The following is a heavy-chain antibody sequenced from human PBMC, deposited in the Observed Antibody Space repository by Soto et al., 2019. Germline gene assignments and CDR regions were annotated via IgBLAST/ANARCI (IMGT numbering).Heavy chain of an antibody. D-gene: IGHD6-19*01. CDR1: GYTFTSYD. CDR2: MNPNSGNT. Sequence: ASVKVSCKASGYTFTSYDINWVRQATGQGLEWMGWMNPNSGNTGYAQKFQGRVTMTRNTSISTAYMELSSLRSEDTAAYYCARFYSSGWYLWFDPWGQGTLVTVSS. CDR3: ARFYSSGWYLWFDP. V-gene: IGHV1-8*01. J-gene: IGHJ5*02.